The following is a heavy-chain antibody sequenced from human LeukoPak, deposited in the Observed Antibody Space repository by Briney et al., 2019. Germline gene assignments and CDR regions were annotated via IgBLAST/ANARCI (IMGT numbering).Heavy chain of an antibody. V-gene: IGHV1-2*02. CDR2: INPNSGGT. CDR1: GYTFTGYY. J-gene: IGHJ6*04. D-gene: IGHD3-3*01. CDR3: ARGYYDLWSGYPPTDV. Sequence: ASVKVSCKASGYTFTGYYMHWVRQAPGQGLEWMGWINPNSGGTNYAQKFQGRVTMTRDTSISTAYMELSRLRSDDTAVYYCARGYYDLWSGYPPTDVWGKGTTVTVSS.